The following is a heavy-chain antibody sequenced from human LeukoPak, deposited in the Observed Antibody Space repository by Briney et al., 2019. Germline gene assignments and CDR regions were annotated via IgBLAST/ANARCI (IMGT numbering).Heavy chain of an antibody. CDR2: INHSGST. V-gene: IGHV4-34*01. CDR3: ARGRPSSYYFDY. J-gene: IGHJ4*02. CDR1: GGSFSGYY. D-gene: IGHD2-2*01. Sequence: SETLSLTCAVYGGSFSGYYWSWIRQPPGKGLEWIGEINHSGSTNYNPSLKSRVTISVDTSKNQFSLKLSSVTAADTAVYYCARGRPSSYYFDYWGQGTLVTVSS.